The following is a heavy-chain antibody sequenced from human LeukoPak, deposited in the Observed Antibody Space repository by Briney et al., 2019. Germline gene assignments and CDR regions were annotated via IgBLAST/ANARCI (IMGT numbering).Heavy chain of an antibody. Sequence: PGGSLRLPCAASGFTFSSYGMHWVRQAPGKGLEWVAVIWYDGSNKYYADSVKGRFTISRDNSKNTLYLQMNSLRAEDTAVYYCATAERHDAFDIWGQGTMVTVSS. V-gene: IGHV3-33*01. J-gene: IGHJ3*02. CDR1: GFTFSSYG. CDR2: IWYDGSNK. CDR3: ATAERHDAFDI.